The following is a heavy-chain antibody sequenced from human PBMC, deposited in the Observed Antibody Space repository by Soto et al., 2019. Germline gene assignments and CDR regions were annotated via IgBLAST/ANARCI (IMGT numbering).Heavy chain of an antibody. Sequence: PSETLSLTCTVSDGSISSGGYYWSWIRQHPGKGLEWIGYIYYSGSTYYNPSLKRRVTISVDTSKNQSSLKMRSVTAADTAVYYCARNMVVVVAAANLFAPWGQGTLVTVLL. V-gene: IGHV4-31*03. D-gene: IGHD2-15*01. CDR1: DGSISSGGYY. J-gene: IGHJ5*02. CDR3: ARNMVVVVAAANLFAP. CDR2: IYYSGST.